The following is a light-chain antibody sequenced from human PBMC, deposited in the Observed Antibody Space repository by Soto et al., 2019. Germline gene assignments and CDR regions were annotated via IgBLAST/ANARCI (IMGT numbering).Light chain of an antibody. CDR1: QSVSSN. V-gene: IGKV3-15*01. Sequence: EIVMTQSPATVSVSPGERATLSCRASQSVSSNLAWYQQKPGQAPRLLMFGASTRATNIPARFSGSGSGTEFTLTISSLQSEDFAVYYCQQYFNWPPLTFGGGTKVDIK. J-gene: IGKJ4*01. CDR3: QQYFNWPPLT. CDR2: GAS.